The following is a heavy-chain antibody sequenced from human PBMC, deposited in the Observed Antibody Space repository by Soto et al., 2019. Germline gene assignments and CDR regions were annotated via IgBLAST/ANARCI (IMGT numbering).Heavy chain of an antibody. D-gene: IGHD1-26*01. Sequence: GGSLRLSCAASGFTFSSYAMSWVRQAPGKGLEWVSAISGSGGSTYYADSVKGRFTISRDNSKNTLYLQMNSLRAEDTAVYYCAKARGIVGATNNYGYYGMDVWGQGTTVTVSS. V-gene: IGHV3-23*01. CDR1: GFTFSSYA. CDR3: AKARGIVGATNNYGYYGMDV. J-gene: IGHJ6*02. CDR2: ISGSGGST.